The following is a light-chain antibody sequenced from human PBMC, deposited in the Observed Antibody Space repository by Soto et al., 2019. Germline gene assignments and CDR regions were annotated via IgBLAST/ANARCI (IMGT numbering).Light chain of an antibody. Sequence: EIVLTQSPGTLSSSPGERATLSCRASESVSSNYLAWYQQRPGQAPRLLIYAASNRDRGIPDRFGGSGSGTHFARPVSILEAEDFAVYYCQQYGSAPWTFGQGTKV. V-gene: IGKV3-20*01. CDR3: QQYGSAPWT. J-gene: IGKJ1*01. CDR2: AAS. CDR1: ESVSSNY.